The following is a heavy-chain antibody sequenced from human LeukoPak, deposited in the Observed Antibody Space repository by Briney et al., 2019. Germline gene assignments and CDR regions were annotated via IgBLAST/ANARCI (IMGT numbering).Heavy chain of an antibody. J-gene: IGHJ6*03. CDR1: GGSFSGYY. CDR3: ARDALDGSGSSYYYYYYMDV. CDR2: INHSGST. D-gene: IGHD3-10*01. V-gene: IGHV4-34*01. Sequence: SETLSLTCAVYGGSFSGYYWSWIRQPPGKGLEWIGEINHSGSTNYNPSLKSRVTMSVDTSKNQFSLKLSSVTAADTAVYYCARDALDGSGSSYYYYYYMDVWGKGTTVTISS.